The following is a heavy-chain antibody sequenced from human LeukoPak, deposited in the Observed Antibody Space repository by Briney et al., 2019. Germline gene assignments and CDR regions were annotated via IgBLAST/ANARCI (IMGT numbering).Heavy chain of an antibody. V-gene: IGHV3-23*01. J-gene: IGHJ4*02. D-gene: IGHD1-26*01. CDR3: AKDVGKWESLHFFDY. CDR2: ISGSGAST. Sequence: GGSLRLSCAASGFTFSSYAMSWVRQAPGKGLEWVSAISGSGASTYYADSVKGRFTISRDDSKNTLYLQMNSLRGDDTAVYYCAKDVGKWESLHFFDYWGQGTLVTVSS. CDR1: GFTFSSYA.